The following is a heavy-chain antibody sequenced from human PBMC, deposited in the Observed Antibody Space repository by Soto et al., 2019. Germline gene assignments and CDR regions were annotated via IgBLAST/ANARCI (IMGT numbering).Heavy chain of an antibody. CDR3: ARVPTHYGMDV. CDR1: RFTFSSYS. J-gene: IGHJ6*02. Sequence: GGSLRLSCAASRFTFSSYSMNWVRQAPGKGLEWVSYISSSTSTIYYADSVKGRFTISRDNAKNSLHLQMNSLRDEDTAVYYCARVPTHYGMDVWGQGTTVTVS. CDR2: ISSSTSTI. V-gene: IGHV3-48*02.